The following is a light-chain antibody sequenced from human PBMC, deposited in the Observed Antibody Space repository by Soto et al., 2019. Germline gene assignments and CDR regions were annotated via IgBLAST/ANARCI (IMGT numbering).Light chain of an antibody. V-gene: IGLV3-25*02. CDR1: ALPKQY. J-gene: IGLJ1*01. CDR2: KDS. CDR3: QSADSSGTYYV. Sequence: SYELTQPPSVSVSPGQTARITCSGGALPKQYAYWYQQKPGQAPVLVIYKDSERPSGIPERFSGSSSGTTVTLTISGVQAEDESDYYCQSADSSGTYYVFGPGTKLTVL.